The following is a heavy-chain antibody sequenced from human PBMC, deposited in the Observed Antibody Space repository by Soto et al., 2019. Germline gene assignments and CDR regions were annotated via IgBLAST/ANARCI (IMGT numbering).Heavy chain of an antibody. J-gene: IGHJ4*02. Sequence: EVQLLESGGGLVQPGGSLRLSCAASGFTFSSYAMSWVRQAPGKGLEWVSAISGSGGSTYYADSVKGRFTISRDNSKNTLYLQMTSLRAEDTAVYYCAKVRHDYGDGLGYWGQGTLVTVSS. CDR2: ISGSGGST. CDR3: AKVRHDYGDGLGY. CDR1: GFTFSSYA. D-gene: IGHD4-17*01. V-gene: IGHV3-23*01.